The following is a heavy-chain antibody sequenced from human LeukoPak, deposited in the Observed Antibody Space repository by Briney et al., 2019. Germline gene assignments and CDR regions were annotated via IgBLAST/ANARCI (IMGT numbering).Heavy chain of an antibody. CDR1: GFTFSNYN. CDR2: IYISGST. D-gene: IGHD5-24*01. CDR3: ARLHRRLGLERAIVFEYFDF. V-gene: IGHV4-59*04. J-gene: IGHJ4*02. Sequence: GSLRLSCAASGFTFSNYNMNWVRQSPGKGLEWIGTIYISGSTYYNPSLKSRASTSVDTSKNQFSLNLRSVTAADPAVYYCARLHRRLGLERAIVFEYFDFWGQGTLVTVSS.